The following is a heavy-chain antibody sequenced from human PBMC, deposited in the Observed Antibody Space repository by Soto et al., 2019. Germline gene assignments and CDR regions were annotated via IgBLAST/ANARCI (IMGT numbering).Heavy chain of an antibody. D-gene: IGHD3-16*01. J-gene: IGHJ4*02. CDR1: GGSFSGYY. Sequence: SETLCLTCAVYGGSFSGYYWSWIRQPPGKGLEWIGEINHSGSTNYNPSLKSRVTISVDTSKNQFSLKVTSVTAADTAVYFCAREEKQLSRYGGDFDYWGQGILVTVSS. CDR2: INHSGST. V-gene: IGHV4-34*01. CDR3: AREEKQLSRYGGDFDY.